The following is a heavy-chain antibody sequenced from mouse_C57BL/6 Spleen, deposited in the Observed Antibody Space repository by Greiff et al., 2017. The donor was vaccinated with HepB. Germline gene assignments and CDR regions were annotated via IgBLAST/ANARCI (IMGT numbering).Heavy chain of an antibody. Sequence: QVQLQQSGAELVKPGASVKMSCKASGYTFPSYWITWVKQRPGQGLEWIGDIYPGSGSTNYNEKFKSKATLTVDTSSSTAYMQLSSLTSEDSAVYYCARERGYFDVWGTGTTVTVSS. CDR3: ARERGYFDV. CDR2: IYPGSGST. CDR1: GYTFPSYW. J-gene: IGHJ1*03. V-gene: IGHV1-55*01.